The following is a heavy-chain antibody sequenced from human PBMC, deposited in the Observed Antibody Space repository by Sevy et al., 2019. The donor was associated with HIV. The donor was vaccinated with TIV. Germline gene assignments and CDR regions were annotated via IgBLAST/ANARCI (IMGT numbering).Heavy chain of an antibody. D-gene: IGHD2-21*02. V-gene: IGHV4-38-2*02. Sequence: SETLSLTCTVSGCSISSGYYWGWIRQSPEKGLEWIGNIYHSGRTYYKPSLQSRFTIPVDTSKNQFSLKLYSVTAADTAVYYCARASAGDRMDYYGMDVWGQGTTVTVSS. J-gene: IGHJ6*02. CDR2: IYHSGRT. CDR3: ARASAGDRMDYYGMDV. CDR1: GCSISSGYY.